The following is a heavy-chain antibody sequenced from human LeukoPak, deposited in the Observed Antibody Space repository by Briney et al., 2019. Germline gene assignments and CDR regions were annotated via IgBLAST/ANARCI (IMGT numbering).Heavy chain of an antibody. V-gene: IGHV4-34*01. D-gene: IGHD1-14*01. CDR3: ARHHDVTDVNDY. J-gene: IGHJ4*02. Sequence: RASETLSLTCAVYGGSFSAHYWSWIRQPPGKGLEWIGKITHSGSTNYNPSLKSRVTISVDTSKNQFSLKLSSVTAADTAVYYCARHHDVTDVNDYWGQGTLVTVSS. CDR2: ITHSGST. CDR1: GGSFSAHY.